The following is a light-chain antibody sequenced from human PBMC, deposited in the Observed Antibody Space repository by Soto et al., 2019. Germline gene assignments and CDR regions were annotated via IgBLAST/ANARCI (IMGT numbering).Light chain of an antibody. V-gene: IGKV1-17*03. CDR1: QGITTF. CDR2: GAS. Sequence: DIQMTQSPSVVSASVGDTVTVTSRASQGITTFLAWFRQRPGRVTERVIYGASSLQSGVPSRFSGRGSGTAFTLTISSLPPEYFGIYYCLQHNSYPYTFGPGTKREIK. CDR3: LQHNSYPYT. J-gene: IGKJ2*01.